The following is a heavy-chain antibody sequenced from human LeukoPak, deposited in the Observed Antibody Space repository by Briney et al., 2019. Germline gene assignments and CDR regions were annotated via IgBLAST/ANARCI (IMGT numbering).Heavy chain of an antibody. V-gene: IGHV1-2*02. CDR1: GYTFTGYY. D-gene: IGHD3-3*01. J-gene: IGHJ6*02. CDR3: ARRPGRGFGLPYGMLL. CDR2: IGSNSGGT. Sequence: GASVKVSCKASGYTFTGYYIHWVRQAPGQGLEWMGWIGSNSGGTRYAQKFQDRVTMTRDTSISTAYMELNSLRSDDTAVYYCARRPGRGFGLPYGMLLWGQGTTVIVSS.